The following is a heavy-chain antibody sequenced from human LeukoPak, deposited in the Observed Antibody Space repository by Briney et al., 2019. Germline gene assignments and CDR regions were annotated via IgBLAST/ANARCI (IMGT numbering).Heavy chain of an antibody. J-gene: IGHJ4*02. D-gene: IGHD4-17*01. CDR1: GGSISSYY. CDR2: IYHTGST. V-gene: IGHV4-59*12. Sequence: SETLSLTCTVSGGSISSYYWSWIRQPPGKGLEWIGYIYHTGSTFYNPSLKSRVTISVDRSKNQFSLRLSSVTAADTAVYYCASRKGTTVTTYFDYWGQGTLVTVSS. CDR3: ASRKGTTVTTYFDY.